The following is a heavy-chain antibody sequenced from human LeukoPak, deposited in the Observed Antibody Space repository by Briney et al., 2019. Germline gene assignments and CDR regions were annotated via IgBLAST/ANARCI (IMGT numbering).Heavy chain of an antibody. CDR3: ARDYYASNGLDV. Sequence: PGGSLRLSCAASGFTFSSYAMSWVRQAPGKGLEWVSAISGSGGSTYYADSVKGRFTISRDNSKNTLYLQMNSLRPEDTAVYYCARDYYASNGLDVWGQGTTVTVSS. CDR2: ISGSGGST. CDR1: GFTFSSYA. D-gene: IGHD3-10*01. J-gene: IGHJ6*02. V-gene: IGHV3-23*01.